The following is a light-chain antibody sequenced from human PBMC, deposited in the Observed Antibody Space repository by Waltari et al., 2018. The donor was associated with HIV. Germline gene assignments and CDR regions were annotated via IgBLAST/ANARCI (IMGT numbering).Light chain of an antibody. Sequence: EIVLTQSPGTLSLSPGERATLSCRSSQTISSSYLAWYQQKPGQAPRLLIYGASSRATGIPDKFSGSGSGTDFTLTVSRLEPEDFAVYHCHHYGSSSQTFGQGTKLEIK. CDR1: QTISSSY. CDR2: GAS. J-gene: IGKJ2*01. V-gene: IGKV3-20*01. CDR3: HHYGSSSQT.